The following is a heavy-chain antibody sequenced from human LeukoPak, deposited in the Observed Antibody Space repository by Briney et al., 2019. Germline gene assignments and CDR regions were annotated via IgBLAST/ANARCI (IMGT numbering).Heavy chain of an antibody. CDR1: GFTFIYYA. Sequence: GGSLRLSCSASGFTFIYYAMHWVRQAPGKGLEYVSGIRSNGGNTYYADSVKGRFTMSRANTNNTLYLQMSSLRAEDTALYYCVKDRGQSIETAGHFGSWGQGTLVTVSS. CDR3: VKDRGQSIETAGHFGS. V-gene: IGHV3-64D*06. CDR2: IRSNGGNT. D-gene: IGHD5-24*01. J-gene: IGHJ4*02.